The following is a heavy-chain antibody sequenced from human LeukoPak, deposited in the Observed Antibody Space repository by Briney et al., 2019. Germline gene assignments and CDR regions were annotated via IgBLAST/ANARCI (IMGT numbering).Heavy chain of an antibody. D-gene: IGHD1-26*01. Sequence: SETLSLTCTVSGGSISSYYWSWIRQPPGKGLEWIGYIYYSGSTNYNPSLKSRVTISVDTSKNQISLKLSSVTAADTAVYYCARLVVGSRFDPWGQGTLVTVSS. V-gene: IGHV4-59*01. CDR1: GGSISSYY. CDR2: IYYSGST. J-gene: IGHJ5*02. CDR3: ARLVVGSRFDP.